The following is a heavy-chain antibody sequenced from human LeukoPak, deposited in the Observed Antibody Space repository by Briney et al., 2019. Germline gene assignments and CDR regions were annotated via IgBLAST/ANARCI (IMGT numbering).Heavy chain of an antibody. CDR1: GFTFSHYA. CDR2: ISYDGNNK. Sequence: GGSLRLSCAASGFTFSHYAIHWVRQAPGKGLEWVAVISYDGNNKYYADSVKGRFTISRDNSKNTLYLQMNSLRAEDTAVYYCARVGNYYPAYYFDYWGQGTLVTVSS. D-gene: IGHD3-22*01. J-gene: IGHJ4*02. V-gene: IGHV3-30*14. CDR3: ARVGNYYPAYYFDY.